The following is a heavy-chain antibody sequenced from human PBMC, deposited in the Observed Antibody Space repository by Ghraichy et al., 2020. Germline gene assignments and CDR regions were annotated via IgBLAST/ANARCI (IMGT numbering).Heavy chain of an antibody. V-gene: IGHV3-74*01. D-gene: IGHD2-21*02. Sequence: GGSLRLSCAASGFTFGSYWMHWVRQAPGKGLVWVSRINSDGSSTSYADSVKGRFTISRDNAKNTLYLQMNSLRAEDTAVYYCARDTYCGGDCGGENWYFDLWGRGTLVTVSS. CDR3: ARDTYCGGDCGGENWYFDL. CDR2: INSDGSST. J-gene: IGHJ2*01. CDR1: GFTFGSYW.